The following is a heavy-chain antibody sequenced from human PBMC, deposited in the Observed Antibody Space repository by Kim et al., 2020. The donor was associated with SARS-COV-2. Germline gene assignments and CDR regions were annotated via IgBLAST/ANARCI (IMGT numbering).Heavy chain of an antibody. CDR1: GFPFSRYW. V-gene: IGHV3-74*01. J-gene: IGHJ6*02. Sequence: GGSLTLSCAASGFPFSRYWMHWVRQVPGKGLVWVSRINSDGSARSYADAVKGRFTISRDNAKNTLYLQMNSLRAGHTAVYYCQGHYHQYGLDVWGQGTTV. CDR2: INSDGSAR. CDR3: QGHYHQYGLDV.